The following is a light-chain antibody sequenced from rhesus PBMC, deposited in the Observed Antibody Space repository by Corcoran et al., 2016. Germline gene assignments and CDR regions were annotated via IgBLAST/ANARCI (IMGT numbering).Light chain of an antibody. Sequence: DIQMTQSPSSLSASVGDRVTITCRASQGIRRWLALYQQKPGKAPKLLSYKASSLQSGVPSRFSGSGSGTDFTRTISSLQPEDFATYYCQQYNSAPYSFGQGTKVEIK. CDR3: QQYNSAPYS. V-gene: IGKV1-21*01. CDR2: KAS. CDR1: QGIRRW. J-gene: IGKJ2*01.